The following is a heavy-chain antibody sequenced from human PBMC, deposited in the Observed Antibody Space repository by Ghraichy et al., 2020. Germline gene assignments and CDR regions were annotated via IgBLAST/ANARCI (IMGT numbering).Heavy chain of an antibody. D-gene: IGHD2-2*01. J-gene: IGHJ6*02. V-gene: IGHV3-53*01. CDR2: TYSGGRT. Sequence: GGSLRLSCAASGFTVGSNYMSWVRQAPGKGLEWVSLTYSGGRTYYGDSVKGRFTVSRDNSKNTLYPQMNSVRAEDTAVYYCVISRGLHCSSTTCFMDVWGQGTTVTVSS. CDR3: VISRGLHCSSTTCFMDV. CDR1: GFTVGSNY.